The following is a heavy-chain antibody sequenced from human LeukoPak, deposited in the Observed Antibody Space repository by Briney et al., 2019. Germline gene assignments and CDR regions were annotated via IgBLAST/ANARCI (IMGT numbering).Heavy chain of an antibody. J-gene: IGHJ4*02. CDR3: ARDHYYGSGSYYNR. V-gene: IGHV3-7*01. D-gene: IGHD3-10*01. Sequence: GGSLRLSCAASGLIFSKYWMTWVRQAPGKGLEWVASIKPDGSEKYYLDSVKGRFTISRDNAKNSLYLQMNSLRAEDTAVYYCARDHYYGSGSYYNRWGQGTLVTVSS. CDR1: GLIFSKYW. CDR2: IKPDGSEK.